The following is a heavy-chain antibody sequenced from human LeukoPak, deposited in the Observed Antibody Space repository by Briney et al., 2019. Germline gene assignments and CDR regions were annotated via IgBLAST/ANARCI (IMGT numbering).Heavy chain of an antibody. CDR2: IKQDGSEK. CDR3: ARGADCTNGVCYTDHDY. V-gene: IGHV3-7*01. CDR1: GFTFSSYW. J-gene: IGHJ4*02. D-gene: IGHD2-8*01. Sequence: PGGSLRLSCAASGFTFSSYWMSWVRQAPGKGLEWVANIKQDGSEKYYVDSVKGRFTISRDNAKNSLYLQMNSLRAEDTAVYYCARGADCTNGVCYTDHDYWGQGTLVTVSS.